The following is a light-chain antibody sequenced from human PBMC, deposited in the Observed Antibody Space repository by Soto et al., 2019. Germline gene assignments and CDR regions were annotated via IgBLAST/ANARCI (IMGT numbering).Light chain of an antibody. J-gene: IGKJ2*01. V-gene: IGKV2-30*02. CDR1: QRLVHSDGILY. CDR3: VYCSRSSYT. Sequence: DVVLPQSPLSLPVTLGQPASISCRSSQRLVHSDGILYLNWFHQRPGQSPRRLTNKVSNRDYGVTDGFSGSGSGSDFTLESSRGEAGVVGVDYGVYCSRSSYTFVQGTKLEIK. CDR2: KVS.